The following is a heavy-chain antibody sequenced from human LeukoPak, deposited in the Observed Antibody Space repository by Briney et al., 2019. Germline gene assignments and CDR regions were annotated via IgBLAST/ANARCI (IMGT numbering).Heavy chain of an antibody. CDR2: INPNTDST. CDR1: GYTFINYY. V-gene: IGHV1-46*01. D-gene: IGHD2/OR15-2a*01. Sequence: GASVKVSCKASGYTFINYYLHWVRQAPGQGLVWMGQINPNTDSTNCARMFQGRVTMTADTSTSTVYMELNSLTSDDTAVYYCARDLSGWGNSIYWGQGIPVTVS. CDR3: ARDLSGWGNSIY. J-gene: IGHJ4*02.